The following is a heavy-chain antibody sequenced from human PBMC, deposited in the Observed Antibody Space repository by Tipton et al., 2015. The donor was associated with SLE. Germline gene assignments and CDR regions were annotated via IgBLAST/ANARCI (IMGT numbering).Heavy chain of an antibody. J-gene: IGHJ4*02. CDR2: IYYSGST. V-gene: IGHV4-39*07. Sequence: TLSLTCTASGGSISSSSYYWGWIRQPPGKGLEWIGSIYYSGSTYYNPSLKSRVTLSVDTSKNQFSLKLSSVTAADTAVYYCARHGMGQYYYGSGSYGIFDYWGQGTLVTVSS. D-gene: IGHD3-10*01. CDR3: ARHGMGQYYYGSGSYGIFDY. CDR1: GGSISSSSYY.